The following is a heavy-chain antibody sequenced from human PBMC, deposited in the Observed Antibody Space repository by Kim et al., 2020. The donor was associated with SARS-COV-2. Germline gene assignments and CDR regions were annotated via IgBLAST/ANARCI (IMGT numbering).Heavy chain of an antibody. V-gene: IGHV5-10-1*01. D-gene: IGHD6-13*01. CDR1: GYSFTSYW. CDR3: ARSRVKLQQQLFFDYYYYGMDV. J-gene: IGHJ6*02. Sequence: GESLKISCKGSGYSFTSYWISWVRQMPGKGLEWMGRIDPSDSYTNYSPSFQGHVTISADKSISTAYLQWSSLKASDTAMYYCARSRVKLQQQLFFDYYYYGMDVWGQGTTVTVSS. CDR2: IDPSDSYT.